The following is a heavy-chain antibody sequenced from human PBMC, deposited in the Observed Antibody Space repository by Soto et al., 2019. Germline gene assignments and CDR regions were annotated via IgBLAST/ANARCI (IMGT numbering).Heavy chain of an antibody. V-gene: IGHV5-10-1*01. CDR1: GYSFTSYW. Sequence: GESLKISCKGSGYSFTSYWVSWVLQLPGQGLDWMGRIDPSDSYTNYSPSFQGHVTISAAKSISTAYLQWRSLKASDTAMYYCARQSKVVAYDYWGQGTLVTVSS. J-gene: IGHJ4*02. D-gene: IGHD3-22*01. CDR2: IDPSDSYT. CDR3: ARQSKVVAYDY.